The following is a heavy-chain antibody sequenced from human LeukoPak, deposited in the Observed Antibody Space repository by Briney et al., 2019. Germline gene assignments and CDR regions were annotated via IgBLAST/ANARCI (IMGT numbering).Heavy chain of an antibody. CDR2: ISSSSSYI. V-gene: IGHV3-21*01. CDR1: GFIFSSYS. D-gene: IGHD3-10*01. Sequence: GGSLRLSCAASGFIFSSYSMNWVRQAPGKGLEWVSSISSSSSYIYYADSVKGRFTISRDNAKNSLYLQMNSLRAEDTAVYYCARDLGLVRGVPTASDYWGQGTLVTVSS. J-gene: IGHJ4*02. CDR3: ARDLGLVRGVPTASDY.